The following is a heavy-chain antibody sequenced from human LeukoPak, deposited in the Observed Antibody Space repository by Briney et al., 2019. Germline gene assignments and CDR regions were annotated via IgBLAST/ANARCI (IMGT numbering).Heavy chain of an antibody. CDR3: ARVYRQLGAFDY. D-gene: IGHD6-6*01. CDR1: GGSISSGSYY. V-gene: IGHV4-61*02. CDR2: IYTSGST. J-gene: IGHJ4*02. Sequence: PSQTLSLTCTVSGGSISSGSYYWSWIRQPAGKGLEWIGRIYTSGSTNYNPSLKSRVTISVDTSKNQFSLKLGSVTAADTAVYYCARVYRQLGAFDYWGQGTLVTVSS.